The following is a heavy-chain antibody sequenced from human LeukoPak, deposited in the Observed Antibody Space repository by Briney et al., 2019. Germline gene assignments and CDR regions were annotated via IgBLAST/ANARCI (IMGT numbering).Heavy chain of an antibody. V-gene: IGHV3-23*01. Sequence: SGGSLRLSCAASGFTFSSYGMHWVRQAPGKGLEWVTAISGSGGSTYYADSVKGRFTISRDNSKHTLYLQMNSLRAEDTAVYYCSKWKAIVLVPAARSPIDYWGQGTLVTVSS. CDR3: SKWKAIVLVPAARSPIDY. CDR2: ISGSGGST. J-gene: IGHJ4*02. CDR1: GFTFSSYG. D-gene: IGHD2-2*01.